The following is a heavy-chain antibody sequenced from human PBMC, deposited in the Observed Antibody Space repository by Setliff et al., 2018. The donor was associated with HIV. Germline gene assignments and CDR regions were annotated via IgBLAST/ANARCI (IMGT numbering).Heavy chain of an antibody. V-gene: IGHV4-39*07. CDR2: ITHSGST. Sequence: SETLSLTCSVSGGSISSSSYYWGWIRQPPGKGLEWIGEITHSGSTNYNPSLKSRVTISVEMSKKQFSLKLSSVAAADTAIYYCARLTRYYDGSGYVFDYWGQGTLVTVSS. J-gene: IGHJ4*02. CDR3: ARLTRYYDGSGYVFDY. CDR1: GGSISSSSYY. D-gene: IGHD3-22*01.